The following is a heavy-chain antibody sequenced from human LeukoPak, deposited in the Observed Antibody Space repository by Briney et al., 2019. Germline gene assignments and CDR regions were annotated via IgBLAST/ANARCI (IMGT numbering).Heavy chain of an antibody. V-gene: IGHV3-23*01. CDR3: AKLAYYDFWSGYYEGWYFDY. CDR2: ISGSGGST. J-gene: IGHJ4*02. D-gene: IGHD3-3*01. CDR1: GFTFSSYA. Sequence: TGGSLRLSCAASGFTFSSYAMSWVRQAPGKGLEWVSAISGSGGSTYYADSVKGRFTISRDNSKNTLYLQMNSLRAEDTAVYYCAKLAYYDFWSGYYEGWYFDYWGQGTLVTVSS.